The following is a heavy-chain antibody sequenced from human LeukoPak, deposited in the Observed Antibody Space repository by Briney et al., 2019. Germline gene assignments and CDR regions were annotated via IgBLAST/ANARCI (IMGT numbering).Heavy chain of an antibody. D-gene: IGHD3-16*01. CDR2: IIPIFGTA. V-gene: IGHV1-69*13. Sequence: PVKVSCKASGGTFSSYAISWVRQAPGQGLEWMGGIIPIFGTANYAQKFQGRVTITADESTSTAYMELSSLRSEDTAVYYCARGPISYGGFGDWGQGTLVTVSS. CDR1: GGTFSSYA. J-gene: IGHJ4*02. CDR3: ARGPISYGGFGD.